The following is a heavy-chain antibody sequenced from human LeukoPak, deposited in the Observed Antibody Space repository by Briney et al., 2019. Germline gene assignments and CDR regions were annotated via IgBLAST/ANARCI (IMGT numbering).Heavy chain of an antibody. Sequence: PGGSLRLSCAASGFTLRSYGMHWVRQAPGKGLEWVAFIRYDGSNNDYADSVKGRFTISRDNSKNTLYLQMNSLRAEDTAVFYCARAVSSASPASDIWGQGTMVTVS. D-gene: IGHD6-19*01. CDR3: ARAVSSASPASDI. CDR2: IRYDGSNN. V-gene: IGHV3-30*02. J-gene: IGHJ3*02. CDR1: GFTLRSYG.